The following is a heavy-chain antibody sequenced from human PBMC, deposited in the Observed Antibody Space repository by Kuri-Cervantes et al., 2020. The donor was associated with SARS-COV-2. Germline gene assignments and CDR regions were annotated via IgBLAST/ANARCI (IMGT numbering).Heavy chain of an antibody. CDR2: ISGSGGST. D-gene: IGHD5-18*01. Sequence: GESPKISCAASGFPFSSYAMSWVRQAPGKGLEWVSAISGSGGSTYYADSVKGRFTISRDNSKNTLYLQMNSLRAKDTAVYYCAKGAQLWYAYYYYGMDVWGQGTTVTVSS. CDR3: AKGAQLWYAYYYYGMDV. V-gene: IGHV3-23*01. J-gene: IGHJ6*02. CDR1: GFPFSSYA.